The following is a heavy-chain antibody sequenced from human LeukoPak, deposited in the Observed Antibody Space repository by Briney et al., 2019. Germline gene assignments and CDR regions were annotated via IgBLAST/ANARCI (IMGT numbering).Heavy chain of an antibody. CDR2: IYYSGST. Sequence: PSETLSLTCTVSGGSISSGGYCWSWLRQHPGKGLEWIGYIYYSGSTYYNPSLKSRVTVSVDTSKNQFSLKLSSVTAADTAVYYCATIQRDHGFDIWGQGTLVTVSS. D-gene: IGHD6-25*01. CDR3: ATIQRDHGFDI. J-gene: IGHJ3*02. CDR1: GGSISSGGYC. V-gene: IGHV4-31*03.